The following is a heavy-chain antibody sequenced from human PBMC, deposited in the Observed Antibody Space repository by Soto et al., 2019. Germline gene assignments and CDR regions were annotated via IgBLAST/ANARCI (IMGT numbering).Heavy chain of an antibody. CDR3: ARGRAGVYPYYYYYMDV. CDR2: INHSGST. CDR1: GETFSGYD. Sequence: SETLSLTCAVYGETFSGYDWSWIRKHPGKGLEWIGEINHSGSTNYNPSLKSRVTISVDTSKNQFSLKLSSVTAADTAVYYCARGRAGVYPYYYYYMDVWGKGPTVTVSS. V-gene: IGHV4-34*01. J-gene: IGHJ6*03. D-gene: IGHD2-8*01.